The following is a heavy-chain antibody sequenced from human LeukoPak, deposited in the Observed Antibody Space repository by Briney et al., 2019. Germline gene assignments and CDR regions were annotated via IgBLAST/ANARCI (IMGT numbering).Heavy chain of an antibody. V-gene: IGHV4-30-4*08. CDR1: GGSISSGDYY. J-gene: IGHJ3*02. CDR3: ARVTGTSDAFDI. Sequence: PSETLSLTCTVSGGSISSGDYYWSWIRQPPGKGLEWIGYIYYSGSTSHNPSLKSRVTISVDTSKKQFSLKLSSVTAADTAVYYCARVTGTSDAFDIWGQGTMVTVSS. D-gene: IGHD1-20*01. CDR2: IYYSGST.